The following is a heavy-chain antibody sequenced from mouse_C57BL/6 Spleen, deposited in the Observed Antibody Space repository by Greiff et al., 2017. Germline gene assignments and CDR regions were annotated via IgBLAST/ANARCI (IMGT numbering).Heavy chain of an antibody. CDR2: ISGGGNT. CDR3: ARDVSTLYDGYYSFGY. Sequence: EVTLVESGGGLVKPGGSLKLSCAASGFTFSSYTMSWVRQTPEKRLAWVATISGGGNTYYPDSVKGRFSISRDNAKNTLYLQMSSLRSEDTALYYCARDVSTLYDGYYSFGYWGQGTTRTVA. CDR1: GFTFSSYT. J-gene: IGHJ2*01. D-gene: IGHD2-3*01. V-gene: IGHV5-9*01.